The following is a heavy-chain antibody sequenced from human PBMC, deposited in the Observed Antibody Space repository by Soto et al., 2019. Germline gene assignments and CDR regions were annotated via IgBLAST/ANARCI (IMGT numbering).Heavy chain of an antibody. J-gene: IGHJ4*02. Sequence: EVQLVESGGGLVQPGGSLRLSCAASGFTFSSYWMHWVRQAPGKGLVWVSRITSDGSDTTYADSVKGRFTISRDNAKNPLLLQLNSLRAADTAVYYCARDKVPFYGPGSFAYWGQGTLVTVSS. CDR1: GFTFSSYW. CDR3: ARDKVPFYGPGSFAY. CDR2: ITSDGSDT. V-gene: IGHV3-74*01. D-gene: IGHD3-10*01.